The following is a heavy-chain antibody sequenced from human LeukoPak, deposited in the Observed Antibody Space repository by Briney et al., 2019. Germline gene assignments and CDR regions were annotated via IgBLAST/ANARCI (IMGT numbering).Heavy chain of an antibody. CDR2: ISSTSTYT. Sequence: PGESLRLSCAASGFTFVSYTMNWFRQAPGKGLEWVSSISSTSTYTYYADSVKGRFTISRDNGGNSLYLQMNSLRAEDTAVYYCARDLLGELYFDFWGQGTLVTVSS. CDR3: ARDLLGELYFDF. V-gene: IGHV3-21*01. D-gene: IGHD3-10*01. CDR1: GFTFVSYT. J-gene: IGHJ4*02.